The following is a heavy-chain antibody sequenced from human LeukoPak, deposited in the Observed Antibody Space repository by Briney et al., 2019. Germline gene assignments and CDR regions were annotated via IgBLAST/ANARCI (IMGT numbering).Heavy chain of an antibody. D-gene: IGHD5-18*01. CDR2: IIPILDVA. CDR1: GGTFNTYA. V-gene: IGHV1-69*04. Sequence: ASVKVSCKASGGTFNTYAITWVRQAPGQGLEWMGRIIPILDVADSAQRFQGRVTITADRSTSTVYMELNSLRSEDTDIYYCARFPVRGYTYGSVIHHMDVWGQGTTVIVSS. J-gene: IGHJ6*02. CDR3: ARFPVRGYTYGSVIHHMDV.